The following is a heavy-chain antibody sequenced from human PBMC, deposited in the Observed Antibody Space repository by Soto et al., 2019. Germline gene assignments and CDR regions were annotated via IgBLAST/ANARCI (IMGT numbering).Heavy chain of an antibody. J-gene: IGHJ4*02. Sequence: PGGSLRLSCAASGFTFSSYAMHWVRQAPGKGLEYVSAISSNGGSTYYANSVKGRFTISRDNSKNTLYLQMGSLRAEDMAVYYCAGGYYYDSSFHWGQGTLVTVSS. CDR2: ISSNGGST. V-gene: IGHV3-64*01. CDR3: AGGYYYDSSFH. CDR1: GFTFSSYA. D-gene: IGHD3-22*01.